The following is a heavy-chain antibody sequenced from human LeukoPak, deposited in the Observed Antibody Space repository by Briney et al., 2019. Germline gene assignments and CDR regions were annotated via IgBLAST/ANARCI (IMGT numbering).Heavy chain of an antibody. CDR1: GGSISSSSYY. CDR2: IYYSGST. D-gene: IGHD2-15*01. V-gene: IGHV4-39*07. J-gene: IGHJ4*02. Sequence: PSETLSLTCTVSGGSISSSSYYWGWIRQPPGKALEWIGSIYYSGSTYYNPSLKSRVTISVDTSKNQFSLKLSSVTAADTAVYYCASHFAGYCSGGSCFDYFDYWGQGTLVTVSS. CDR3: ASHFAGYCSGGSCFDYFDY.